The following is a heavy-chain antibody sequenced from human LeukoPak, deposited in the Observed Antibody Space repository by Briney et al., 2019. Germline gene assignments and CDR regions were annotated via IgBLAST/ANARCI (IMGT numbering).Heavy chain of an antibody. CDR3: AKASDYGGNPY. V-gene: IGHV3-23*01. CDR2: ISGSGGST. J-gene: IGHJ4*02. Sequence: GGSLRLSCAASGFTVSSNYMSWVRQAPGKGLEWVSAISGSGGSTYYADSVKGRFTISRDNSKNTLYLQMNSLRAEDTAVYYCAKASDYGGNPYWGQGTLVTVSS. D-gene: IGHD4-23*01. CDR1: GFTVSSNY.